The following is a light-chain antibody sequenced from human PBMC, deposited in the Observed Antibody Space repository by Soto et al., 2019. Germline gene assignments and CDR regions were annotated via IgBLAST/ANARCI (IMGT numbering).Light chain of an antibody. CDR2: YDS. CDR1: NIGSKS. CDR3: QVWDTSNDHHV. V-gene: IGLV3-21*01. J-gene: IGLJ1*01. Sequence: SYELTQSPSVSVAPGQTATITCGGNNIGSKSVNGYQQKAGQSPVLVMSYDSDRPSAIPERFSGSNSGTTATLTLSRVESGDEADYYCQVWDTSNDHHVVGSGTKLTVL.